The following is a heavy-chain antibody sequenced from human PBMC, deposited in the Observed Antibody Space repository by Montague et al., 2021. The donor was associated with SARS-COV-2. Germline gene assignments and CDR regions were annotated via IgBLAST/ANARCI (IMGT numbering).Heavy chain of an antibody. J-gene: IGHJ6*02. CDR3: AREAWFGDKTSASEYYGMDV. V-gene: IGHV4-4*07. CDR2: IYTSGST. Sequence: SETLSPTCTVSGGSISSYYWSWIRQPAGKGLEWIGRIYTSGSTXXXPSXXXRVTMSVDTSKNQFSLKLSSVTAADTAVYYCAREAWFGDKTSASEYYGMDVWGQGTTVTVSS. D-gene: IGHD3-10*01. CDR1: GGSISSYY.